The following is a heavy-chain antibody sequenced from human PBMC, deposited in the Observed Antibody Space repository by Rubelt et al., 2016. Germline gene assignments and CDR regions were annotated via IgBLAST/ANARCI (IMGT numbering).Heavy chain of an antibody. D-gene: IGHD3-10*01. CDR3: ARRGVSGYVDS. CDR2: IHYSGST. Sequence: QLQLQESGPGLVKPSETLSLTCTVSGDSISSYYWSWIRQPPGKGPEWIGYIHYSGSTNYNPSLKSRVTILVDTSKNQFSLKLSSVTAADTAVYYCARRGVSGYVDSWGQGTLVTVSS. V-gene: IGHV4-59*08. CDR1: GDSISSYY. J-gene: IGHJ4*02.